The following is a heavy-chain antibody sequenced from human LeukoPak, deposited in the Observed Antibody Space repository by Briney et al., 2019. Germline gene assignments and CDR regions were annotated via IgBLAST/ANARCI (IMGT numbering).Heavy chain of an antibody. Sequence: PGGSLRLSCAASGITFSSYWMHWVRQAPGKGLVWVSRITSDGSNTNYADSVKGRFTISRDNAKNTLYLQMNNLRAEDTAVYYCARGPSGYHNTGGQGTLVTVSS. CDR2: ITSDGSNT. V-gene: IGHV3-74*01. CDR1: GITFSSYW. CDR3: ARGPSGYHNT. D-gene: IGHD5-12*01. J-gene: IGHJ4*02.